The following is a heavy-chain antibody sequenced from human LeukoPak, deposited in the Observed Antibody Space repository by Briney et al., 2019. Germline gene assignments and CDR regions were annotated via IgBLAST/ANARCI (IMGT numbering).Heavy chain of an antibody. CDR2: MIPILGIA. J-gene: IGHJ3*02. D-gene: IGHD2-2*01. CDR3: ARGYCSSTSCYRDAFDI. Sequence: ASVKVSCKACGGTFSSYTIRGVRQAPGQGLEWVGRMIPILGIAKYAQKFQGRVTSTADKSTSSAYMELSSLRSEDTAVYYCARGYCSSTSCYRDAFDIWGQGTMVTVPS. CDR1: GGTFSSYT. V-gene: IGHV1-69*02.